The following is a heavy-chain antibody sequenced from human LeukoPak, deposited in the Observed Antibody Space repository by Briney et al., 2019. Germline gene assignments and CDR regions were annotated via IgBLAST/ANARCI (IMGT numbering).Heavy chain of an antibody. D-gene: IGHD2-15*01. CDR1: GGSISSGDYY. J-gene: IGHJ5*02. Sequence: SQSLSLSCTVSGGSISSGDYYWSWIRQPPGKGLEWIGYIYYSGSTYYNPSLKSRVTISVDTSKNQFSLKLSSVTAADTAISYCARAKDCSGGSCYSWSWFDPGGQGTLVTVSS. V-gene: IGHV4-30-4*08. CDR3: ARAKDCSGGSCYSWSWFDP. CDR2: IYYSGST.